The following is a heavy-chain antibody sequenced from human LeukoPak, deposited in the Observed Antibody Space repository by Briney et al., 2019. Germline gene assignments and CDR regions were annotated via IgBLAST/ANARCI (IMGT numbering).Heavy chain of an antibody. CDR2: INPNSGGT. CDR3: ARDLDKNDYDSSDWFDP. D-gene: IGHD3-22*01. Sequence: ASVKVSCKAPGYTFTGYYMHWVRQAPGQGLEWMGWINPNSGGTNYAQKFQGRVTMTRDTSISTAYMELSRLRSDDTAVYYCARDLDKNDYDSSDWFDPWGQGTLVTVSS. V-gene: IGHV1-2*02. J-gene: IGHJ5*02. CDR1: GYTFTGYY.